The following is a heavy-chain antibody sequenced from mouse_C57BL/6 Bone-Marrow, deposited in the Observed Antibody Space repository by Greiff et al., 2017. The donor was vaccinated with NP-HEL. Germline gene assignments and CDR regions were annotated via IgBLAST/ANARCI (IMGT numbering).Heavy chain of an antibody. CDR1: GFSLTGYG. V-gene: IGHV2-2*01. CDR3: ARSFAY. J-gene: IGHJ3*01. Sequence: QVQLQQSGPGLVQPSQSLSITCTVSGFSLTGYGVHWVRQSPGKGLEWLGVIWSGGSTDYNAAFISRLSISKDNSKSQVSFKMNSLQADDTAIDYCARSFAYWGQGTLVTVSA. CDR2: IWSGGST.